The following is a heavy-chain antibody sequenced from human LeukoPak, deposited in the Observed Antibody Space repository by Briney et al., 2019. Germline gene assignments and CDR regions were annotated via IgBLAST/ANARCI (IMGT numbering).Heavy chain of an antibody. Sequence: GGSLRLSCAASGFTLSSCAMSWVRQAPGKGLEWVAVISYDGSNKYYADSVKGRFTISRDNSKNTLYLQMNSLRAEDTAVYYCARGATIFGVGYYMDVWGKGTTVTVSS. V-gene: IGHV3-30-3*01. D-gene: IGHD3-3*01. J-gene: IGHJ6*03. CDR1: GFTLSSCA. CDR3: ARGATIFGVGYYMDV. CDR2: ISYDGSNK.